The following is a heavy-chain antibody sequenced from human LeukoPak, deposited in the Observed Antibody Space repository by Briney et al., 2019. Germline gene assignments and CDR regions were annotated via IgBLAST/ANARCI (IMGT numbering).Heavy chain of an antibody. Sequence: PGGSLRLSCAASGFTFSSYGMNWVRQAPGKGLEWVAFIRYDGTNKYYGDSVKGRFTISRDNSKNTLCLQMNSLRAEDTAVYYCARLVDVYYYDSSGIDWGQGTLVTVSS. D-gene: IGHD3-22*01. J-gene: IGHJ4*02. V-gene: IGHV3-30*02. CDR2: IRYDGTNK. CDR1: GFTFSSYG. CDR3: ARLVDVYYYDSSGID.